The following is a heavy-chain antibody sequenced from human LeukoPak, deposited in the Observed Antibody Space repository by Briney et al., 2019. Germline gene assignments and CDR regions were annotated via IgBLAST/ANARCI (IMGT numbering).Heavy chain of an antibody. Sequence: GGSLRLSCAVSGLTVSNNYMSWVRQAPGKGLEWVSVIYSGGSTYYADSVKGRFTISRDNSKNTVYLQMDSLRDEDTAVYYCTRNVGYWGQGTLVTVSS. D-gene: IGHD1-26*01. J-gene: IGHJ4*02. CDR2: IYSGGST. V-gene: IGHV3-53*01. CDR3: TRNVGY. CDR1: GLTVSNNY.